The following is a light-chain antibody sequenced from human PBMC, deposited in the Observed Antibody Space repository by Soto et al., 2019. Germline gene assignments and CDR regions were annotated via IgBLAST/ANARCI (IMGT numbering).Light chain of an antibody. Sequence: TQSPATLSASVGDIVTITCRASQTIGKYLNWYQQQPGKVPKLLIYDASYLQSGVPSRFSGSESGTDFTLNISDLRPEDFATYYCQQSFSIPFTFGPGTKVDIK. CDR2: DAS. J-gene: IGKJ3*01. V-gene: IGKV1-39*01. CDR3: QQSFSIPFT. CDR1: QTIGKY.